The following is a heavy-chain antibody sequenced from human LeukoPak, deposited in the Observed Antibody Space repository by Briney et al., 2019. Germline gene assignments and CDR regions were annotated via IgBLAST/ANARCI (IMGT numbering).Heavy chain of an antibody. CDR3: ARASVDGGALFDY. CDR1: GGSISSGGYY. D-gene: IGHD3-10*01. Sequence: SQTLSLTCTVSGGSISSGGYYWSWIRQPPGKGLEWIGYIYHSGSTYYNPSLKSRVTISVDRSKNQFSLKLSSMTAADTAVYYCARASVDGGALFDYWGQGTLVTVSS. V-gene: IGHV4-30-2*01. J-gene: IGHJ4*02. CDR2: IYHSGST.